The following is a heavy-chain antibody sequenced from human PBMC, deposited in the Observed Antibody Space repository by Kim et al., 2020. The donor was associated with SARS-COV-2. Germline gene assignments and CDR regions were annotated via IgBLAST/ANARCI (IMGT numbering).Heavy chain of an antibody. V-gene: IGHV4-31*01. D-gene: IGHD6-13*01. J-gene: IGHJ2*01. CDR2: IYYSGST. CDR1: GGSISSGGYY. CDR3: ARVRIAEAGDWYFDL. Sequence: SETLSLTCTVSGGSISSGGYYWSWIPQRPGKGLEWIGYIYYSGSTYYNPSLKRLVIISVDTPKNQFSLKLSPVTAADTAVYYCARVRIAEAGDWYFDLWGRGTLVTVSS.